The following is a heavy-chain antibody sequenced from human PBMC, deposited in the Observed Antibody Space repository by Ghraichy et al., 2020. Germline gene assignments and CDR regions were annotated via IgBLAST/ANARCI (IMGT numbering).Heavy chain of an antibody. CDR3: ARDRQQLDPDAFDI. CDR1: GFTFSSYS. J-gene: IGHJ3*02. Sequence: GGSLRLSCAASGFTFSSYSMNWVRQAPGKGLEWVSYISSSSSTIYYADSVKGRFTISRDNAKNSLYLQMNSLRDEDTAVYYCARDRQQLDPDAFDIWGQGTMVTVSS. D-gene: IGHD6-13*01. V-gene: IGHV3-48*02. CDR2: ISSSSSTI.